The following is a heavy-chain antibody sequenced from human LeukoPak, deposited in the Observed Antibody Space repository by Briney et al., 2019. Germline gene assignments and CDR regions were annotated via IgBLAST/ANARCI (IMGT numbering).Heavy chain of an antibody. V-gene: IGHV4-59*01. CDR3: ARGDLNIAAAGLDY. Sequence: PSETLSLTCTVSGGSISSYYWSWIRQPPGKGLEWIGYIYYSGSTNYSPSLKSRVTISVDTSKNQFSLKLSSVTAADTAVYYCARGDLNIAAAGLDYWGQGTLVTVSS. J-gene: IGHJ4*02. D-gene: IGHD6-13*01. CDR2: IYYSGST. CDR1: GGSISSYY.